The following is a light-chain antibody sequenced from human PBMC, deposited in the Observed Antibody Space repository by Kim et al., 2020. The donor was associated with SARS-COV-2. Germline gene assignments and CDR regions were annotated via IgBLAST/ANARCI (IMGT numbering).Light chain of an antibody. CDR1: SSDVGSYYL. J-gene: IGLJ1*01. CDR3: CSYADSSIYV. Sequence: HSSLTHPSSFSFSLGHSITISCTGTSSDVGSYYLVSWYQQHPGKAPKLIIYEVSKRPSGVSNRFSGSKSGNTASLTISGLQAEDEADYYCCSYADSSIYVLGNGTKVTVL. CDR2: EVS. V-gene: IGLV2-23*02.